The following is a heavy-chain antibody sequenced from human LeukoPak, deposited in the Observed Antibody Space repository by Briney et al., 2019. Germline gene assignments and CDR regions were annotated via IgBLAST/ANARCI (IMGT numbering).Heavy chain of an antibody. J-gene: IGHJ3*02. Sequence: ASVKVSCKVSGHTLSELAMHWVRQATGKGLEWMGGFDPEDGETIYAQKFQGRVTMTEDTSTDTAYMELSSLRSEDTAVYYCAYRPPGDESFDIWGQGTMVTVSS. CDR3: AYRPPGDESFDI. CDR1: GHTLSELA. CDR2: FDPEDGET. V-gene: IGHV1-24*01. D-gene: IGHD3-16*01.